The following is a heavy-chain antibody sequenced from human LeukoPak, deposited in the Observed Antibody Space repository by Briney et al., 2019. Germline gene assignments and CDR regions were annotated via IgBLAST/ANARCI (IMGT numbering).Heavy chain of an antibody. CDR2: INHSGST. V-gene: IGHV4-34*01. CDR1: GGSFSGYY. J-gene: IGHJ4*02. Sequence: PSETLSLTCAVYGGSFSGYYWSWIRQPPGKGLEWIGEINHSGSTNYNPSLKSRVTMSVDTSKNQFSLKLSSVTAADTAVYYCASSYDYVWGSYRLWGQGTLVTVSS. D-gene: IGHD3-16*02. CDR3: ASSYDYVWGSYRL.